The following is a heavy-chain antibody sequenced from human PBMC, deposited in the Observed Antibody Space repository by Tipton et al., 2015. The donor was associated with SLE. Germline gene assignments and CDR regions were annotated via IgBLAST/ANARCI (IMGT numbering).Heavy chain of an antibody. CDR3: VRVIQLWGALHGFFDL. V-gene: IGHV4-31*03. CDR2: IYYSGST. D-gene: IGHD5-18*01. CDR1: GGSISSGGYY. J-gene: IGHJ2*01. Sequence: TLSLTCTVSGGSISSGGYYWSWIRQHPGKGLEWIGYIYYSGSTYYNPSLKSRVTISVDTSKNQFSLKLSSVTAADTAVYYCVRVIQLWGALHGFFDLWGRGTLVTVSS.